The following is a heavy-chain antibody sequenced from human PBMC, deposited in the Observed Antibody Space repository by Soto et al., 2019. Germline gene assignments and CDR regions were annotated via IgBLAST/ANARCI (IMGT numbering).Heavy chain of an antibody. D-gene: IGHD3-3*01. CDR1: GYTFTSYG. J-gene: IGHJ6*02. CDR2: ISAYNGNT. CDR3: ARFRLRRITIFGVVPSYYYGTDV. Sequence: ASVKVSCKASGYTFTSYGISWVRQAPGQGLEWMGWISAYNGNTNYAQKLQGRVTMTTDTSTSTAYMGLRSLRSDDTAVYYCARFRLRRITIFGVVPSYYYGTDVWGQGTTVTVSS. V-gene: IGHV1-18*01.